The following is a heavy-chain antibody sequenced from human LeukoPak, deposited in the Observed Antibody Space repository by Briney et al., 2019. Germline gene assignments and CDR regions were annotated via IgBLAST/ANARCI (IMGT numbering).Heavy chain of an antibody. D-gene: IGHD3-22*01. CDR2: INTNSGGT. J-gene: IGHJ3*02. CDR3: ARHRLHRLYYDSSGYYHDAFDI. Sequence: GASVKVSCKASGYTFTGYYMHWVRQAPGQGLEWMGWINTNSGGTNYAQKLQGRVTMTTDTSTTTAYMELRSLRSDDTAVYYCARHRLHRLYYDSSGYYHDAFDIWGQGTMVTVSS. V-gene: IGHV1-2*02. CDR1: GYTFTGYY.